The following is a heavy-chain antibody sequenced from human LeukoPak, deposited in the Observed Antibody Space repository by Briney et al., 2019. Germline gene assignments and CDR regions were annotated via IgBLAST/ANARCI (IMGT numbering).Heavy chain of an antibody. J-gene: IGHJ4*02. CDR3: ARDGGELWPLDE. CDR2: IKPDGSET. Sequence: TGGSLRLSCVASGFPFKGYWMTWVRQSPGKGLDWVANIKPDGSETNYLDSVKGRFTISRDNARDSLFLEMNNLRVEDTAVYYCARDGGELWPLDEWGQGILVTVSS. D-gene: IGHD3-10*01. CDR1: GFPFKGYW. V-gene: IGHV3-7*01.